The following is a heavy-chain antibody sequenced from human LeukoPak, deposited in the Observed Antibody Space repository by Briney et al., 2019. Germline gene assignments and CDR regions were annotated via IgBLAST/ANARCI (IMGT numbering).Heavy chain of an antibody. CDR1: GGSISRSRDY. CDR2: IYYSGST. D-gene: IGHD6-6*01. CDR3: ARHQYSSFQRRNKYNWFDP. J-gene: IGHJ5*02. V-gene: IGHV4-39*07. Sequence: SETLSLTCTVSGGSISRSRDYWGWIRQPPGKGLEWIGSIYYSGSTYYNPSLKSRVTISGDTSKNRFSLKLSSVTAADTAMYYCARHQYSSFQRRNKYNWFDPWGQGTLVTVSS.